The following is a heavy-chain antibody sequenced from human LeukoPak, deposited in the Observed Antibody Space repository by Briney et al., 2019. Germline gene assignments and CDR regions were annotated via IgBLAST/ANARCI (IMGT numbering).Heavy chain of an antibody. CDR3: ARSLGNPYYFDY. Sequence: SETLSLTCTVSGGSISSSTGHYWVWIRQPPGKGLEWIGSIYYSGSTYYNPSLKSRVTLSVDTSKNQFSLRLSSVTAAHTAVYSCARSLGNPYYFDYWGQGALVTVSS. D-gene: IGHD7-27*01. V-gene: IGHV4-39*01. J-gene: IGHJ4*02. CDR1: GGSISSSTGHY. CDR2: IYYSGST.